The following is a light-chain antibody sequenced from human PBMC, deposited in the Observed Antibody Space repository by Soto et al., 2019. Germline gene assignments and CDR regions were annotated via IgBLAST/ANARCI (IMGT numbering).Light chain of an antibody. V-gene: IGLV2-14*03. Sequence: LTQPASVSGSPGQSITISCTGTSSDVGGYNYVSWYQHHPGKAPKLMIYDVTKRPSGVSNRFSGSKSGNTASLTISGLQAEDEADYYCSSYTSSSTLYVFGPGTKVTVL. CDR3: SSYTSSSTLYV. J-gene: IGLJ1*01. CDR2: DVT. CDR1: SSDVGGYNY.